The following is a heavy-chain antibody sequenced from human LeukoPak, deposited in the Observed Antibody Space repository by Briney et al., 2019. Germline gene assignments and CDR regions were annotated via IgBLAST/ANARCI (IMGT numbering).Heavy chain of an antibody. Sequence: SETLSLTCTVSGGSISGYYWSWIRQPAGKGLEWIGRMHTSGSTNYSPSLKSRVTMSVDTSKNQFSLKLSSVTAAGTDVYYCARDGGSGWYGYWGQGTLVTVSS. V-gene: IGHV4-4*07. CDR3: ARDGGSGWYGY. J-gene: IGHJ4*02. CDR1: GGSISGYY. CDR2: MHTSGST. D-gene: IGHD6-19*01.